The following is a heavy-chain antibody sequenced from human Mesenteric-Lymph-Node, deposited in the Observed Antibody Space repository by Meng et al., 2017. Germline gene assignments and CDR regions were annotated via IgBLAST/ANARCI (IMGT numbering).Heavy chain of an antibody. D-gene: IGHD5-24*01. CDR2: IKQDGSEK. V-gene: IGHV3-7*01. Sequence: GESLKISCAASGFTFSNYWMTWVRQAPGKGLEWVANIKQDGSEKYYVDSMKGRFTISRDNAKNSLYLQMNSLRAEDTAVYYCARGSKDGYNYWDFDIWGQGTMVTVSS. CDR3: ARGSKDGYNYWDFDI. CDR1: GFTFSNYW. J-gene: IGHJ3*02.